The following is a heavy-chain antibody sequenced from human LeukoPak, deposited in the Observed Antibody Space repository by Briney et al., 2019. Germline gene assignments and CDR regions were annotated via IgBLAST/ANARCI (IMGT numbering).Heavy chain of an antibody. CDR2: ISGSGGST. J-gene: IGHJ4*02. V-gene: IGHV3-23*01. CDR3: AKRTYDSSGYDVDY. Sequence: GGSLRLSCAASGFTFSSYAMSWVRQASGKGLEWVSAISGSGGSTYYADSVKGRFTISRDNSKNTLYLQMNSLRAEDTAVYYCAKRTYDSSGYDVDYWGQGTLVTVSS. CDR1: GFTFSSYA. D-gene: IGHD3-22*01.